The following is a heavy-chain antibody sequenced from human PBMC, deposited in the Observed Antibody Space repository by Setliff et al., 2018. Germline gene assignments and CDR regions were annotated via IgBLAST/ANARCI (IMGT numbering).Heavy chain of an antibody. CDR1: GGSVRGYY. V-gene: IGHV4-59*02. CDR2: MYYSGDT. D-gene: IGHD1-26*01. Sequence: SETLSLTCTVSGGSVRGYYWSWIRQPPGKGLEWIGYMYYSGDTNYNPSLKSRVTISGDTSKNQVSLRLSSVTAADTAVYYCATRKSSGRLYYMDVWGKGTTVTVSS. CDR3: ATRKSSGRLYYMDV. J-gene: IGHJ6*03.